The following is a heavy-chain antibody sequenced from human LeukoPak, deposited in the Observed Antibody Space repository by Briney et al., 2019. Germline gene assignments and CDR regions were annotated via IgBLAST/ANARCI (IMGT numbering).Heavy chain of an antibody. D-gene: IGHD3-22*01. CDR3: AKEYYYDSSGLFDY. Sequence: PGGSLRLSCAASGFTFSSYSMNWVRQTPGKGLEWVSAISGSGGSTYYADSVKGRFTISRDNSKNTLYLQMNSLRAEDTAVYYCAKEYYYDSSGLFDYWGQGTLVTVSS. J-gene: IGHJ4*02. V-gene: IGHV3-23*01. CDR1: GFTFSSYS. CDR2: ISGSGGST.